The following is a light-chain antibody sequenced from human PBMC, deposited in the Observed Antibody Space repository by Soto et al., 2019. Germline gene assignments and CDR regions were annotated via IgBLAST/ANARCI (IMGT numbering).Light chain of an antibody. CDR1: SSDVGGYNY. J-gene: IGLJ1*01. CDR3: SSYTSSSLHV. Sequence: QSVLTQPASVSGSPGQSITISCTGTSSDVGGYNYVSGYQQHPGKAPKLMIYDVSNRPSGVSNRFSGSKSGNTASLTISGLQAEDEADYYCSSYTSSSLHVFGTGTKVTVL. V-gene: IGLV2-14*03. CDR2: DVS.